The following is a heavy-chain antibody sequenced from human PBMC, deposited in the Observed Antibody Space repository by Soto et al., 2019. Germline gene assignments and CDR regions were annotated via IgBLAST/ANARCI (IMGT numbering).Heavy chain of an antibody. CDR1: GGSSISGDYC. D-gene: IGHD2-21*02. CDR3: AREGVTRNYYYYGMDV. J-gene: IGHJ6*02. Sequence: SETLSHTCAVSGGSSISGDYCWSWIRKPPGKGLEWIGYIYYSGGTNYNPSLKSRVTISVDTSKNQFSLKLSSVTAADTAVYYCAREGVTRNYYYYGMDVWGQGTTVTVSS. CDR2: IYYSGGT. V-gene: IGHV4-61*08.